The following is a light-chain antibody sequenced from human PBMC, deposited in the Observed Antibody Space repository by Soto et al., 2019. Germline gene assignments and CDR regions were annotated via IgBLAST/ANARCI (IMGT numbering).Light chain of an antibody. CDR2: WTS. J-gene: IGKJ4*01. CDR3: QQYYSTPPT. CDR1: QSVLYSSNNKNY. Sequence: DIVMTQSPDSLAVSLGERATIYCKSSQSVLYSSNNKNYLAGYQQKPGQPPKLRIYWTSTRKSGVPDRFSGSGSGTDFTLTISSLQAEDVAVYYCQQYYSTPPTFGGGTKVDIK. V-gene: IGKV4-1*01.